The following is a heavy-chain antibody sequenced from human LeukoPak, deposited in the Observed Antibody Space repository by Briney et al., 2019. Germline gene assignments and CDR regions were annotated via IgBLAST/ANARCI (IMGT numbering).Heavy chain of an antibody. J-gene: IGHJ4*02. CDR1: GGTFSSYA. V-gene: IGHV1-69*13. Sequence: GASVKVSCKASGGTFSSYAISWVRQAPGQGLEWMGGIIPIFGTANYAQKFQGRVTITADESTSTAYMELSSLRSDDTAVYYAHYFDSSGYYYDYWGQGTLVTVSS. CDR3: HYFDSSGYYYDY. CDR2: IIPIFGTA. D-gene: IGHD3-22*01.